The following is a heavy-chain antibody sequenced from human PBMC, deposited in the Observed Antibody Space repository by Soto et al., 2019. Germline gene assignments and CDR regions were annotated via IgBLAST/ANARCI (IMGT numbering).Heavy chain of an antibody. CDR1: GFTFSSYW. Sequence: GGSLRLSCAASGFTFSSYWMSWVRQAPGKGLEWVANIKQDGSEKYYVDSVKGQFTISRDNAKNSLYLQMNSLRAEDTAVYYCARELPKPTGDAFDIWGQGTMVTVSS. CDR2: IKQDGSEK. D-gene: IGHD1-1*01. J-gene: IGHJ3*02. V-gene: IGHV3-7*03. CDR3: ARELPKPTGDAFDI.